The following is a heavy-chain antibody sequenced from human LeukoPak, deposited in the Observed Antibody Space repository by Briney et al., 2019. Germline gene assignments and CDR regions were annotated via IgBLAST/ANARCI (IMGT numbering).Heavy chain of an antibody. D-gene: IGHD2-8*01. V-gene: IGHV1-24*01. Sequence: ASVKVSCKVSGYTLTELSMHWVRQAPGKGLEWMGGFDPEDGETIYAQKFQGRVTMTEDTSTDTAYMELSSLRSEDTAVCYCATFGYCTNGVCSTLDYWGQGTLVTVSS. CDR3: ATFGYCTNGVCSTLDY. J-gene: IGHJ4*02. CDR2: FDPEDGET. CDR1: GYTLTELS.